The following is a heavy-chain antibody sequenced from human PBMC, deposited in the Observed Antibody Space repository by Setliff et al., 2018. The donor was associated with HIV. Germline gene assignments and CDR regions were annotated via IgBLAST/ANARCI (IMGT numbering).Heavy chain of an antibody. J-gene: IGHJ6*02. D-gene: IGHD6-19*01. Sequence: SVKVSCKASGGTFSSYGISWVRQAPGQGLEWMGAIIPMFGTGFYAQRFQGRVTITTDESRTTSYMELSSLRFEDTAVYFCARVAHSSSYHYYGMDVWGQGTTVTVSS. CDR3: ARVAHSSSYHYYGMDV. CDR1: GGTFSSYG. V-gene: IGHV1-69*05. CDR2: IIPMFGTG.